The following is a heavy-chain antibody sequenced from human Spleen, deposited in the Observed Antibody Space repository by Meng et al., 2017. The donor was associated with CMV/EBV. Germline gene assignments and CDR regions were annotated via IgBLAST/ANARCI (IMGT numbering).Heavy chain of an antibody. CDR1: GFTVSSNY. CDR3: ARMTTTYYYDSSGYPDY. Sequence: VAAGGGLIQPGGFLRLSCAASGFTVSSNYMSWVRQAPGKGLEWVSVIYSGGSTYYADSVKGRFTISRDNSKNTLYLQMNSLRAEDTAVYYCARMTTTYYYDSSGYPDYWGQGTLVTVSS. D-gene: IGHD3-22*01. V-gene: IGHV3-53*01. CDR2: IYSGGST. J-gene: IGHJ4*02.